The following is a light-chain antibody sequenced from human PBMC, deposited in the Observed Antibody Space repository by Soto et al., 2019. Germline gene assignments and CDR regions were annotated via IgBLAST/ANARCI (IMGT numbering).Light chain of an antibody. J-gene: IGKJ5*01. CDR2: GAS. CDR1: QSISSSF. CDR3: QQYDNSPIT. V-gene: IGKV3-20*01. Sequence: EIVLTQSPGMLSLSPGEISSLSCWSSQSISSSFLAWYQQKPGQAPRLLIYGASSRATGIPDRFSGTGSETDFTLTISRLEPEDFAVYYCQQYDNSPITFGQGTRLEI.